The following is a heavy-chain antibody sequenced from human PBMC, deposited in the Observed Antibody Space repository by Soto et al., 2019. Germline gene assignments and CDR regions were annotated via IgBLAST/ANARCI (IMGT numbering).Heavy chain of an antibody. J-gene: IGHJ6*02. CDR3: ATTTAVIVAQGPMDV. V-gene: IGHV1-69-2*01. D-gene: IGHD2-21*01. CDR1: GFKFIDYY. Sequence: EVQLVQSGAEVKKPGATVKISCKVSGFKFIDYYLYWVQQAPGKALEWMGRDDPEDGETVYSEKFQGRLTIPADTSIDISHMELSGLRSDDTAVYFCATTTAVIVAQGPMDVWGQGTTVIVSS. CDR2: DDPEDGET.